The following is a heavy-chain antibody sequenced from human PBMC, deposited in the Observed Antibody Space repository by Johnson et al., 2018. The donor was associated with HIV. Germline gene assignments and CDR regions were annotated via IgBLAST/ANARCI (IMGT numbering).Heavy chain of an antibody. Sequence: VQLVESGGGLVQPGGSLRLSCAASGFAFRTYWMVWVRQVPGKRPVWVARIYNDGSRTTYADSVRGRFTISRDNAKYTVDLQMNSLRVEDTAVYYCAKVDCGGDTCAGYDPFDLWGQGTLVTV. CDR3: AKVDCGGDTCAGYDPFDL. CDR1: GFAFRTYW. D-gene: IGHD2-21*01. V-gene: IGHV3-74*03. CDR2: IYNDGSRT. J-gene: IGHJ3*01.